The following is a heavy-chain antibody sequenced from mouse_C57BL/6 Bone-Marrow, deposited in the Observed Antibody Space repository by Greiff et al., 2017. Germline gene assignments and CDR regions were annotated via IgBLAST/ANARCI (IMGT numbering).Heavy chain of an antibody. V-gene: IGHV1-78*01. CDR1: GYTFTDHT. Sequence: VQLQQSDAELVKPGASVKISCKVSGYTFTDHTIHWMKQRPEQGLEWIGYIYPRDGSTKYNQKFKGKATLTADKSSSTAYMQLNSLTSEDSAVYFGARCAYYSNWDYFDYWGQGTTLTVSS. CDR3: ARCAYYSNWDYFDY. D-gene: IGHD2-5*01. J-gene: IGHJ2*01. CDR2: IYPRDGST.